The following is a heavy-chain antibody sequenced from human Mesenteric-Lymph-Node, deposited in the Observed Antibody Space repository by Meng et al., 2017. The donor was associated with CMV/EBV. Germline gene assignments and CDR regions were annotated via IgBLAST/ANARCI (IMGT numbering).Heavy chain of an antibody. J-gene: IGHJ5*02. Sequence: SETLSLTCTVSGYSISSGYYWGWIRQPPGKGLEWIGSIYHSGSTYYNPSLKSRVTISVDTSKNHFSLKLNSGTAADTAVYYCARALYCSSTSCYSPNWFDPWGQGTLVTVSS. CDR2: IYHSGST. CDR3: ARALYCSSTSCYSPNWFDP. D-gene: IGHD2-2*01. V-gene: IGHV4-38-2*02. CDR1: GYSISSGYY.